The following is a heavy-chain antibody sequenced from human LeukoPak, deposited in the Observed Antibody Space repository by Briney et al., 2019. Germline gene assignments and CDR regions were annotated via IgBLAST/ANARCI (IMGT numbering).Heavy chain of an antibody. Sequence: GGSLRLSCAASGFTFSSYSMNWVRQAPGKGLEWVSSISSSSSYIYYADSVKGRFTISRDNAKNSLYLHMNSLRAEDTAVYYCARDLYYCSGGSCYHPDALDIWGHGTMVTVSS. CDR2: ISSSSSYI. V-gene: IGHV3-21*01. CDR1: GFTFSSYS. D-gene: IGHD2-15*01. J-gene: IGHJ3*02. CDR3: ARDLYYCSGGSCYHPDALDI.